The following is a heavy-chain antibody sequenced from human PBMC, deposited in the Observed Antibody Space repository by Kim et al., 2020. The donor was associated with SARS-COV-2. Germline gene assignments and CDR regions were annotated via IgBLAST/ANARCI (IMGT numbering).Heavy chain of an antibody. Sequence: SVKSRITINPDTSKNQFSLQLNSVTPEDTAVYYCARDRIAVAGTKGGFDYWGQGTLVTVSS. V-gene: IGHV6-1*01. J-gene: IGHJ4*02. CDR3: ARDRIAVAGTKGGFDY. D-gene: IGHD6-19*01.